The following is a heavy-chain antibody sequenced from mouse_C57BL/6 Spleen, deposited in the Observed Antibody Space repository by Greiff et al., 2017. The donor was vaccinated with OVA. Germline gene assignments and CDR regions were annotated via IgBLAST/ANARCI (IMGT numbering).Heavy chain of an antibody. J-gene: IGHJ4*01. CDR3: TRYYGSSYEAMDY. V-gene: IGHV1-15*01. CDR2: IDPETGGT. CDR1: GYTFTDYE. D-gene: IGHD1-1*01. Sequence: QVQLQQSGAELVRPGASVTLSCKASGYTFTDYEMHWVKQTPVHGLEWIGAIDPETGGTAYNQKFKGKAIPTADKSSSTAYMELRSLTSEDSAVYYCTRYYGSSYEAMDYWGQGTSVTVSS.